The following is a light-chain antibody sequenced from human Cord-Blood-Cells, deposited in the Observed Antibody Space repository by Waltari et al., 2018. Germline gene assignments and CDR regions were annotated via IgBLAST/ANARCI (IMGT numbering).Light chain of an antibody. CDR2: AGS. J-gene: IGKJ2*01. V-gene: IGKV1-39*01. Sequence: DIQMTQSPSSLSASVEDRVTITCRASQSISSYLNWYQQKPGKAPKLLIYAGSSLQSGVPSRFSGSGSGTDFTLTISSLQPEDFATYYCQQSYSTPYTFGQGTKLEIK. CDR1: QSISSY. CDR3: QQSYSTPYT.